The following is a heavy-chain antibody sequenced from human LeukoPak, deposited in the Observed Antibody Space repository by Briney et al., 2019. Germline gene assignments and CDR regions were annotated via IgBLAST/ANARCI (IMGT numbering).Heavy chain of an antibody. CDR2: IYPKSGGT. CDR3: ARVSTSGYRDWLDP. J-gene: IGHJ5*02. CDR1: GYTLADYY. V-gene: IGHV1-2*02. D-gene: IGHD3-9*01. Sequence: ASVTVSCKASGYTLADYYIHWVRQAPGQGLEWMGWIYPKSGGTNSAQKFQGRVTMTRDTSISTAYMELSRLKFDDTAVYYCARVSTSGYRDWLDPWGQGTLVTVSS.